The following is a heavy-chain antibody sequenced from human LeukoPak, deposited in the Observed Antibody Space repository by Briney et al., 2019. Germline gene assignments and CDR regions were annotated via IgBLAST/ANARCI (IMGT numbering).Heavy chain of an antibody. J-gene: IGHJ3*02. Sequence: SETLSLTCAVSGGSISSGGYSWSWIRQPPGKGLEWIGYIYHSGSTNYNPSLKSRVTISVDTSKNQFSLKLSSVTAADTAVYYCARSLSYDSLLDIWGQGTMVTVSS. V-gene: IGHV4-30-2*01. D-gene: IGHD3-22*01. CDR1: GGSISSGGYS. CDR3: ARSLSYDSLLDI. CDR2: IYHSGST.